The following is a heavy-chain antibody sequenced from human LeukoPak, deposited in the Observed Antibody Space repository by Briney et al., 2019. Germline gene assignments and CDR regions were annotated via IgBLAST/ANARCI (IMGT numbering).Heavy chain of an antibody. CDR3: AREDLYYYDSSGSEYFQH. V-gene: IGHV1-2*02. J-gene: IGHJ1*01. Sequence: ASVKVSCKASGYTFTGYYMHWVRQAPGQGLEWIGWINPNSGGTNYAQKFQGRVTITRDTSISTAYMELSRLRSDDTAVYYCAREDLYYYDSSGSEYFQHWGQGTLVTVSS. CDR2: INPNSGGT. D-gene: IGHD3-22*01. CDR1: GYTFTGYY.